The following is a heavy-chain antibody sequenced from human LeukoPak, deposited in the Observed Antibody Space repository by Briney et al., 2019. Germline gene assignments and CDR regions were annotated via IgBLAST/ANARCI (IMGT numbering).Heavy chain of an antibody. D-gene: IGHD3-3*01. Sequence: ASVKVSCKTSGYTFTSYFIRWVRQAPGQGLEWMGIINPSGGSTSYAQKFQGRVTMTRDMSTSTVYMELSSLRSEDTAVYYCARGEGIRFLEWLLDYWGQGTLVTVSS. CDR1: GYTFTSYF. CDR3: ARGEGIRFLEWLLDY. V-gene: IGHV1-46*01. J-gene: IGHJ4*02. CDR2: INPSGGST.